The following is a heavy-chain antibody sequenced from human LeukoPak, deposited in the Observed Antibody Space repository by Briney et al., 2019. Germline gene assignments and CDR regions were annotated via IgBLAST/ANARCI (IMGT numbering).Heavy chain of an antibody. D-gene: IGHD3-10*01. Sequence: PGGPLRLSCAASGFTFSSYAMSWVRQAPGKGLEWVSSISGGGDTTYYADSVKGRFTISRDNSKYALYLQMNNLRAEDTAVYYCAKDVWRVRGIIIAFDVWGQGTMVTVSS. CDR3: AKDVWRVRGIIIAFDV. CDR2: ISGGGDTT. V-gene: IGHV3-23*01. J-gene: IGHJ3*01. CDR1: GFTFSSYA.